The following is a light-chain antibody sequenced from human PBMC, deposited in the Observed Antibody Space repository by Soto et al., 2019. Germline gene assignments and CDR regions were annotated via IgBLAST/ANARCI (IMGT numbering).Light chain of an antibody. J-gene: IGLJ1*01. Sequence: QSVVAQPACVCGSPGLSITIFCTGTTCDIAGYIYVSWYRQHPGKAHKLLIYEVTSRASGVSHRFSGSKSGNTASLTISGLQAEDEAEYYCNTYASASFYVFGTGTKVTVL. CDR3: NTYASASFYV. CDR2: EVT. CDR1: TCDIAGYIY. V-gene: IGLV2-14*01.